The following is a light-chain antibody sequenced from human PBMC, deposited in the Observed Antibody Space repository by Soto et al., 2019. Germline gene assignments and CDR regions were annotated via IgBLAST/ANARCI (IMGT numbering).Light chain of an antibody. J-gene: IGKJ1*01. CDR2: AAS. V-gene: IGKV3-20*01. Sequence: EIVLTQSPGTLSLSPGERATLSCRPSQSVSSTYLDWYQQKPGQAPRLLIYAASSRATGIPDRFSGGASATDFTLTISTLEPEDFAVYYCQHYINSQWTFGQGTKVEIK. CDR1: QSVSSTY. CDR3: QHYINSQWT.